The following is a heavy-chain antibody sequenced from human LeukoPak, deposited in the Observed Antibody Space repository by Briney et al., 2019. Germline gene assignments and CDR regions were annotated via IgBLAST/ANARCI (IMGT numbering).Heavy chain of an antibody. CDR3: ARRRYSSSPFDY. Sequence: SETQSLTCTVSGYSISSGYYWGWIRQPPGKGLEWIGSIYHSGSTYYNPSLKSRVTISVDTSKNQFSLKLSSVTAADTAVYYCARRRYSSSPFDYWGQGTLVTVSS. CDR2: IYHSGST. CDR1: GYSISSGYY. V-gene: IGHV4-38-2*02. J-gene: IGHJ4*02. D-gene: IGHD6-13*01.